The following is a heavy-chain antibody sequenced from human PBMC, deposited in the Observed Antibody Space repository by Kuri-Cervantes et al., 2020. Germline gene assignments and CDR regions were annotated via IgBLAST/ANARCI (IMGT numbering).Heavy chain of an antibody. J-gene: IGHJ4*02. V-gene: IGHV3-43*01. CDR1: GFTFDDYT. Sequence: GESLKISCAASGFTFDDYTMHWVRQAPGKGLEWVSLISWDGGSTYYADSVKGRFTISRDNAENMLYLQMNSLRVEDTAVYYCARAGSYRFDFWGQGTLVTVSS. D-gene: IGHD6-6*01. CDR3: ARAGSYRFDF. CDR2: ISWDGGST.